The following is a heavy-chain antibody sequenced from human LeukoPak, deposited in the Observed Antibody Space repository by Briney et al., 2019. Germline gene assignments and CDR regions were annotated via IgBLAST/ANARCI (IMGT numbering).Heavy chain of an antibody. V-gene: IGHV4-61*02. D-gene: IGHD2-8*02. CDR3: AREFTGGTYYFDY. J-gene: IGHJ4*02. Sequence: SETLSLTCTVSGGSISSGSYYWHWIRQPPGKGLEWVGRIYTSGSTNYNPSLKSRVTISVDTSKNQFSLKLTSVTAADTAVYYCAREFTGGTYYFDYWGQGTLVTVSS. CDR2: IYTSGST. CDR1: GGSISSGSYY.